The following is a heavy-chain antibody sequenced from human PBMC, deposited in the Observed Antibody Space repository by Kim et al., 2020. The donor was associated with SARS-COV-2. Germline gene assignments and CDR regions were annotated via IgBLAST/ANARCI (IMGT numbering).Heavy chain of an antibody. CDR2: IIPIFGTA. J-gene: IGHJ2*01. D-gene: IGHD2-2*01. V-gene: IGHV1-69*13. Sequence: SVKVSCKASGGTFSSYAISWVRQAPGQGLEWMGGIIPIFGTANYAQKFQGRVTITADESTSTAYMELSSLISEDTAVYYCARQYCSSTSCYFHFDLWGRGTLVTVSS. CDR3: ARQYCSSTSCYFHFDL. CDR1: GGTFSSYA.